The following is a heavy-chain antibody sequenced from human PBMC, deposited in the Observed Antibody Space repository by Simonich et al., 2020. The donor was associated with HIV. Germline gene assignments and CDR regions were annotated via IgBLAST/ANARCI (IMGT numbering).Heavy chain of an antibody. Sequence: QVHLQQWGAGLLKPSETLSLTCAVYGGSFSGYYWTWIRQSPGKGLEWIGEINHSGITNYNPSLKSRVTISLDTSKNQFSLKLNSVTAADTAVYYCARGTVTGGDARFDYWGQGTLVTVSS. CDR1: GGSFSGYY. CDR3: ARGTVTGGDARFDY. V-gene: IGHV4-34*01. J-gene: IGHJ4*02. CDR2: INHSGIT. D-gene: IGHD4-17*01.